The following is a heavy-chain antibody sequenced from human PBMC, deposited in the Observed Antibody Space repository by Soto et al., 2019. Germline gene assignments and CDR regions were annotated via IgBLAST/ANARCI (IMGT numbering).Heavy chain of an antibody. D-gene: IGHD3-16*01. CDR3: AREITQDYDYYYGMDV. CDR2: ISSSGSTI. V-gene: IGHV3-11*01. Sequence: QVQLVESGGGLVKPGGSLRLSCAASGFTFSDYYLRWIRQAPGKGLEGVSYISSSGSTIYYADSVKGRFTVSRDNAKNSLYLQMNSLRAEDTAVYYCAREITQDYDYYYGMDVWGQGTTVTVSS. J-gene: IGHJ6*02. CDR1: GFTFSDYY.